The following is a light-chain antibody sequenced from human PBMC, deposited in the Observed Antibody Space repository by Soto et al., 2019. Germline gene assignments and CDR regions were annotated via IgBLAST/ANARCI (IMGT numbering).Light chain of an antibody. CDR2: DAS. CDR1: QSIGLW. Sequence: DIQMTQSPSTLSASVGDRVTITCRASQSIGLWLAWYQQKPGKAPKLLIYDASSFESGVPSRFSGSASGTEFALTISSLQPHDFATYYCQQYNIYPTFGGGTKVEIK. J-gene: IGKJ4*01. CDR3: QQYNIYPT. V-gene: IGKV1-5*01.